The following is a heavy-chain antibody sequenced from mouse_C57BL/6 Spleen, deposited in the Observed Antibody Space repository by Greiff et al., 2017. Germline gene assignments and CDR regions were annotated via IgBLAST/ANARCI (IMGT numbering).Heavy chain of an antibody. J-gene: IGHJ4*01. V-gene: IGHV8-12*01. CDR3: ARKSDDGYPPYAMDY. CDR1: GFSLSTSGMG. CDR2: IYWDDDK. Sequence: QVTLKESGPGILQSSQTLSLTCSFSGFSLSTSGMGVSWIRQPSGKGLKWLAHIYWDDDKCDNPSLKRRLTLSTDTSRNQVFLKITSVDTADTATYYCARKSDDGYPPYAMDYWGQGTSVTVSS. D-gene: IGHD2-3*01.